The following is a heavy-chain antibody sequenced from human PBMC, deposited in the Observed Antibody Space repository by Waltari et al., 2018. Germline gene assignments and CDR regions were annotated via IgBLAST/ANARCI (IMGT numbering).Heavy chain of an antibody. Sequence: EVQLLESGGGLVQPGGSLRLSCAASGFTFSSYAMSWVRQAPGKGLEWVSVIYSGGSTYYADSVKGRFTISRGNSKNTLYLQMNSLRAEDTAVYYCAKDRRGSGSYYNPIDYWGQGTLVTVSS. D-gene: IGHD3-10*01. CDR1: GFTFSSYA. V-gene: IGHV3-23*03. CDR3: AKDRRGSGSYYNPIDY. J-gene: IGHJ4*02. CDR2: IYSGGST.